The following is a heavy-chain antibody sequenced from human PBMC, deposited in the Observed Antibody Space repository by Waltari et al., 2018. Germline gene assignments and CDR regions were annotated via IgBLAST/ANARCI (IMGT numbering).Heavy chain of an antibody. J-gene: IGHJ6*03. CDR2: IIPILGIS. CDR1: GDTFNTYG. V-gene: IGHV1-69*10. CDR3: ARGPITVSSYYYYMDV. D-gene: IGHD1-20*01. Sequence: QVQLVQSGAEVKKPGSSVKVSCTAPGDTFNTYGISWVRQASGQGLEWMGGIIPILGISNYAQHFQGRVAVTADKSTSTVHMELSRLTSDDTGVYYCARGPITVSSYYYYMDVWGEGTTVTVSS.